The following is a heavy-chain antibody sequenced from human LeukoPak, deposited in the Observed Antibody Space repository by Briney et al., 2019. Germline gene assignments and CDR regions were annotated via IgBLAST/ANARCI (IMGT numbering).Heavy chain of an antibody. Sequence: ASVKVSCKASGYTFTSYDINWVRQATGQGLEWMGWMNPNSGNTGYAQKFQGRVTMTRNTSISTAYMELSSLRSEDTAVYYCARADYGDYYYYMDVWGKGTTVTVSS. CDR2: MNPNSGNT. V-gene: IGHV1-8*01. J-gene: IGHJ6*03. D-gene: IGHD4-17*01. CDR1: GYTFTSYD. CDR3: ARADYGDYYYYMDV.